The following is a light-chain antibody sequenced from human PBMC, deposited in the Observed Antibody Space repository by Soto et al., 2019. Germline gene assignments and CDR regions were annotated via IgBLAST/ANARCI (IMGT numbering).Light chain of an antibody. CDR2: WAS. J-gene: IGKJ1*01. V-gene: IGKV4-1*01. CDR1: QSVLYSSNNENY. Sequence: DIVMTQSPDSLAVSLGERATINCKSSQSVLYSSNNENYLAWYQQKPGQPPKLVIYWASTRESGVPDRFSGSGSGTDFTLTISSLQAEDVAVYYCQQYYRTPPTFGQGTKVDIK. CDR3: QQYYRTPPT.